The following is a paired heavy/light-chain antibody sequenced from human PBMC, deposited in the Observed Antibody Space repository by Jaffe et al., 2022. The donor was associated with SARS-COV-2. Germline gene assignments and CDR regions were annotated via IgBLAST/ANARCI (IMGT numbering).Heavy chain of an antibody. Sequence: EVQLVESGGGLVKPGESLRLSCAASGITFNHAWMTWVRQAPGKGLEWVGRIKSKTDGGTADYGTPVKGRFTISRDDSKNTLYLQMNSLKTEDTAVYYCTSVSGYGRSRPYYYYMDVWGKGTTVTVSS. CDR1: GITFNHAW. CDR3: TSVSGYGRSRPYYYYMDV. CDR2: IKSKTDGGTA. J-gene: IGHJ6*03. D-gene: IGHD5-12*01. V-gene: IGHV3-15*01.
Light chain of an antibody. V-gene: IGKV1-39*01. J-gene: IGKJ1*01. CDR2: VAS. Sequence: DIQMTQSPSSLSASVGDRVTITCRASQSISTHLNWYQQRPGKAPNLLIYVASNLQSGVPSRFSGSGSGTDFTLTISSLQPEDFATYYCLQSYNTPWTFGLGTKVEIK. CDR1: QSISTH. CDR3: LQSYNTPWT.